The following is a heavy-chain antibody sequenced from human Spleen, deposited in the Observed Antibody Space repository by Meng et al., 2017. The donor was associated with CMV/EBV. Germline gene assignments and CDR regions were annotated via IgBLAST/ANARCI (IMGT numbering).Heavy chain of an antibody. CDR1: GFTFSSYA. J-gene: IGHJ4*02. D-gene: IGHD4/OR15-4a*01. V-gene: IGHV3-23*01. CDR2: ISGGGGGP. Sequence: GESLKISCAASGFTFSSYAMSWVRQAPGKGLEWVSGISGGGGGPYYADSVKGRFIISRDNSKSTLYLQMNSLRAEDTAVYYCARRGYGGNPFDYWGQGTLVTVSS. CDR3: ARRGYGGNPFDY.